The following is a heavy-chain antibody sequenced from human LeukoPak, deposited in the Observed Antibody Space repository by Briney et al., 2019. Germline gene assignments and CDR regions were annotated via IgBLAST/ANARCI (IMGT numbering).Heavy chain of an antibody. J-gene: IGHJ4*02. CDR1: GYTFTSYY. V-gene: IGHV1-46*01. Sequence: ASVKVSCKASGYTFTSYYMHWVRQAPGQGLEWMGIINPSDGSTTYAQKFQGRVTMIRDTSTSTVYMELSSLRSEDTAAYYCATDGRSYDSSAYYYFDYWGQGTLVTVSS. D-gene: IGHD3-22*01. CDR2: INPSDGST. CDR3: ATDGRSYDSSAYYYFDY.